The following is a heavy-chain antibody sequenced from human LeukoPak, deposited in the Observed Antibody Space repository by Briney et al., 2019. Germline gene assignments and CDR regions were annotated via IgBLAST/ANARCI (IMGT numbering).Heavy chain of an antibody. CDR3: AKKAEFGSGSDWYKYYFDY. CDR2: MSGSAGST. D-gene: IGHD6-19*01. Sequence: GGSLRLSCAASGFTFSSYAMSWVRQAPGKGLEGVSTMSGSAGSTYYADSVKGRFTISRESSKNTVYLQMASLRADDTAVYYCAKKAEFGSGSDWYKYYFDYWGQGTLVTVSS. J-gene: IGHJ4*02. V-gene: IGHV3-23*01. CDR1: GFTFSSYA.